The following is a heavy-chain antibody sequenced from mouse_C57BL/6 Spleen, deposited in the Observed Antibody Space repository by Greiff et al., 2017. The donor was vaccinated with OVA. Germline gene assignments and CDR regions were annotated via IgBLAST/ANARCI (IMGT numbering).Heavy chain of an antibody. CDR1: GYAFSSSW. D-gene: IGHD1-1*01. Sequence: QVQLQQSGPELVKPGASVKISCKASGYAFSSSWMNWVKQRPGQGLEWIGRIYPGDGDTNYNGKFKGKATLTADKSSSTAYMQLSSLTSEDSAVYVCANYYGSRHYDMDYWGQGTSVTVSS. CDR3: ANYYGSRHYDMDY. J-gene: IGHJ4*01. V-gene: IGHV1-82*01. CDR2: IYPGDGDT.